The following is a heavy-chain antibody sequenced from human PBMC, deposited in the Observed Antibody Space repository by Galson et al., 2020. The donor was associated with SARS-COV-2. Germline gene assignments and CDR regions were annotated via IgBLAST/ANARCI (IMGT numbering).Heavy chain of an antibody. J-gene: IGHJ5*02. D-gene: IGHD6-19*01. CDR3: VHRRSGWYVGWFDP. Sequence: KMSGPTLVKPTQTLTLTCTFSGFSLSTSGVGVGWIRQPPGKALEWLALIYWDDDKRYSPSLKSRLTITKDTSKNQVVLTMTNMDPVDTATYYGVHRRSGWYVGWFDPWGQGTLVTVSS. CDR2: IYWDDDK. CDR1: GFSLSTSGVG. V-gene: IGHV2-5*02.